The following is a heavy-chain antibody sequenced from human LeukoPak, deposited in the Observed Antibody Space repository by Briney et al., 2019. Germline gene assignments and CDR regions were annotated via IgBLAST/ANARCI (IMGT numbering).Heavy chain of an antibody. V-gene: IGHV4-4*02. Sequence: SGTLSLTCAVSGGSISSSNWWSWVPQPPGKGLEWIGEIYHSGSTNYNPSLKSRVTISVDKSKNQFSLKLSSVTAADTAVYYCARRYCSGGSCYMGGLFYFDYWGQGTLVTVSS. D-gene: IGHD2-15*01. J-gene: IGHJ4*02. CDR2: IYHSGST. CDR1: GGSISSSNW. CDR3: ARRYCSGGSCYMGGLFYFDY.